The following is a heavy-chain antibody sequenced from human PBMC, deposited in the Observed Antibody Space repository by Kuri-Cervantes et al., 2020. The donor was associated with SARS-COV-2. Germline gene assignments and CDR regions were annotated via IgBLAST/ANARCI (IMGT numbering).Heavy chain of an antibody. D-gene: IGHD2-2*02. CDR3: AKDLTFVVAAPAVIRATKALPIT. J-gene: IGHJ5*02. CDR1: GFTFSSYA. Sequence: ETLSLTCAASGFTFSSYAMSWVRQAPGKGLEWVSAISGSGGSTYYADSVKGRFTISRDNSKNTLYLQMNSLRAEDTAVYYCAKDLTFVVAAPAVIRATKALPITWGQGTLVTVSS. V-gene: IGHV3-23*01. CDR2: ISGSGGST.